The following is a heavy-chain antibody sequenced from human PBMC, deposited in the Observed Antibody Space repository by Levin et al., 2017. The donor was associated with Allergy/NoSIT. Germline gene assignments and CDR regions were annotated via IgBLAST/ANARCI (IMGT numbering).Heavy chain of an antibody. D-gene: IGHD3-10*01. J-gene: IGHJ3*02. Sequence: GGSLRLSCAASGFTFSSYDMHWVRQATGKGLEWVSAIGTAGDTYYPGSVKGRFTISRENAKNSLYLQMNSLRAGDTAVYYCARTHGSGSYYVGAFDIWGQGTMVTVSS. CDR3: ARTHGSGSYYVGAFDI. V-gene: IGHV3-13*01. CDR1: GFTFSSYD. CDR2: IGTAGDT.